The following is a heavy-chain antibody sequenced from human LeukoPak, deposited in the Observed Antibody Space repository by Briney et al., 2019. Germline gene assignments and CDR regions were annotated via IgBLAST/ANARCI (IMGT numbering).Heavy chain of an antibody. CDR1: GLTFSNYN. CDR3: ARDSDYYDSSAYSFRGGLHYDF. J-gene: IGHJ4*02. D-gene: IGHD3-22*01. CDR2: IWHDGNYK. V-gene: IGHV3-33*01. Sequence: RGSLTLSCVASGLTFSNYNMHWVRQAPGKGLEWVAVIWHDGNYKYYVDSVKGRFTISRDNSKNTVYLQMNSLGAEDTAVYLCARDSDYYDSSAYSFRGGLHYDFWGRGTLVTVSS.